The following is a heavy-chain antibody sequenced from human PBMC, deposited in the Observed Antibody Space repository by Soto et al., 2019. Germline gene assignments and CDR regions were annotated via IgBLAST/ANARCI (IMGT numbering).Heavy chain of an antibody. V-gene: IGHV4-4*07. J-gene: IGHJ4*02. CDR3: AWESGENWSYEAY. CDR1: GGSITDYS. CDR2: ISATGKN. D-gene: IGHD1-7*01. Sequence: QVQLQESGPGRVKPSETLSLTCSVSGGSITDYSWNWIRQSAGKGLEWIVRISATGKNQGNPSLQIRVTMSLDTTKNQFSLKLTTVTAAETAVDYCAWESGENWSYEAYWGQGTLVTVSS.